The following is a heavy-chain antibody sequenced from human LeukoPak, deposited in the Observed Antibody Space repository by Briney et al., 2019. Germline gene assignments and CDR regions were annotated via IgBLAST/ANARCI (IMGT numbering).Heavy chain of an antibody. D-gene: IGHD3-10*01. J-gene: IGHJ6*03. CDR1: GYTFTSYY. V-gene: IGHV1-46*01. CDR3: ATCLWGMVRGVERPSNYYYYMDV. Sequence: ASVNVSCKSSGYTFTSYYMHWVRHAPGQGLELMGINNPSGGSTSYAQKFERRVTMTRYKSTSTVYMELSSLRYEDTAVYYCATCLWGMVRGVERPSNYYYYMDVWGKGTTVTISS. CDR2: NNPSGGST.